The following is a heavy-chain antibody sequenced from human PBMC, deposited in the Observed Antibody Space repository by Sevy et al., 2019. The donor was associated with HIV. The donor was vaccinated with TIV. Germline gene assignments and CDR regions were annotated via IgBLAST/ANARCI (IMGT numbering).Heavy chain of an antibody. V-gene: IGHV1-46*03. D-gene: IGHD3-22*01. CDR2: INPSGGST. J-gene: IGHJ3*02. CDR1: GYTFTSYY. CDR3: ARPIYYYDSSFGAFDI. Sequence: ASLKVSCKASGYTFTSYYMHWVRQAPGQGLEWMGIINPSGGSTSYAQKFQGRVTMTRDTSTSTVYMELSSLRSEDTAVYYCARPIYYYDSSFGAFDIWGQGTMVTVSS.